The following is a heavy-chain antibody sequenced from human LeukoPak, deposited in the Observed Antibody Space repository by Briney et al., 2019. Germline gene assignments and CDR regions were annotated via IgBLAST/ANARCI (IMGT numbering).Heavy chain of an antibody. V-gene: IGHV4-31*03. CDR1: GDSISNGVKY. CDR3: ARDQVECTGGTCQSRVGFDF. CDR2: IYHSGRS. J-gene: IGHJ4*02. Sequence: SSETLSLTCTVSGDSISNGVKYWSWLRQHPGRGLEWIGYIYHSGRSYYNPSLKSRITMSVDTSKNQFSLNLSSVTAADTAVYYCARDQVECTGGTCQSRVGFDFWGQGTLVTVSS. D-gene: IGHD2-8*02.